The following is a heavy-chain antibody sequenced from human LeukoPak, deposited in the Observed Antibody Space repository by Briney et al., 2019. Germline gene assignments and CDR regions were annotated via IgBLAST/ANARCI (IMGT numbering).Heavy chain of an antibody. Sequence: PSETLSLTCTVSGGSISSGGYYWSWLRQPPGKGLEWIGYIYHSGSTYYHPSLKSRVRISIDTSKNQFSLKLSSVTAADTAMYYCAGSRYCGGGACYATFDYWGQGTLATVSS. V-gene: IGHV4-30-2*01. CDR1: GGSISSGGYY. D-gene: IGHD2-21*02. CDR3: AGSRYCGGGACYATFDY. J-gene: IGHJ4*02. CDR2: IYHSGST.